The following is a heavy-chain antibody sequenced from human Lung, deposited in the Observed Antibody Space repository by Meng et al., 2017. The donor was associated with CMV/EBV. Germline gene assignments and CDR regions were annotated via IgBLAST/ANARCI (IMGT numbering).Heavy chain of an antibody. Sequence: SETLSLXCTVSGGSISSYYWSWIRQPPGKGLEWIGYIYYSGSTNYNPSLKSRVTISVDTSKNQFSLKLSSVTAADTAVYYCARVSGYYYYGMDVWGPGTTVNGAS. CDR2: IYYSGST. CDR1: GGSISSYY. V-gene: IGHV4-59*01. D-gene: IGHD3-3*01. J-gene: IGHJ6*02. CDR3: ARVSGYYYYGMDV.